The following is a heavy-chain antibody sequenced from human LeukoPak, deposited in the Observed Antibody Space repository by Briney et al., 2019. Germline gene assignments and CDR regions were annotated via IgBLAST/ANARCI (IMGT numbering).Heavy chain of an antibody. CDR2: TYYRSKWYN. J-gene: IGHJ5*02. CDR1: GDSVSSNSAA. CDR3: ARDGSSWNYNWFDP. Sequence: SQTLSLTCAISGDSVSSNSAAWNWIRQSPSRGLEWLGRTYYRSKWYNDYAVSVISRITINPDTSKNQFSLQLTSVTPEDAAVYYCARDGSSWNYNWFDPWGQGTLVTVSS. D-gene: IGHD6-13*01. V-gene: IGHV6-1*01.